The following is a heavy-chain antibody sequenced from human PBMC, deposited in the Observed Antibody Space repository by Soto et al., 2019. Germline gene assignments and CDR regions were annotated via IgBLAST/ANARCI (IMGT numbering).Heavy chain of an antibody. J-gene: IGHJ4*02. Sequence: GSLRLSCAASGFTFSSYAMSWVRQAPGKGLEWVSAISGSGGSTYYADSVKGRFTISRDNSKNTLYLQMNSLRAEDTAVYYCAKDIRSSSWYSGGFDYWGQGTLVTVSS. V-gene: IGHV3-23*01. CDR3: AKDIRSSSWYSGGFDY. CDR1: GFTFSSYA. D-gene: IGHD6-13*01. CDR2: ISGSGGST.